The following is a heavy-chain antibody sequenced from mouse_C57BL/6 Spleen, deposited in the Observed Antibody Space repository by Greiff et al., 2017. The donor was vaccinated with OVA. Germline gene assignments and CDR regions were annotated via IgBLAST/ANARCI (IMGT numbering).Heavy chain of an antibody. V-gene: IGHV1-50*01. CDR1: GYTFTSYW. CDR2: IDPSDSYT. Sequence: QVQLKQPGAELVKPGASVKLSCKASGYTFTSYWMQWVKQRPGQGLEWIGEIDPSDSYTNYNQKFKGKATLTVDTSSSTAYMQLSSLTSEDSAVYYCARRGYYYGYYAMDYWGQGTSVTVSS. CDR3: ARRGYYYGYYAMDY. D-gene: IGHD1-1*01. J-gene: IGHJ4*01.